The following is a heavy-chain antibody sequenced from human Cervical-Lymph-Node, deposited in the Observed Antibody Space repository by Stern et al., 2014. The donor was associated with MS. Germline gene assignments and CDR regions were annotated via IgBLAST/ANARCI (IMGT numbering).Heavy chain of an antibody. V-gene: IGHV3-33*01. CDR1: GFTFSSYS. CDR3: ARGRYSPGWSQDYRSVGYFQY. CDR2: IKYDGSET. Sequence: VQLVESGGGVVKPGRSLRLSCAASGFTFSSYSMHWVRQAPGKGLEWVAVIKYDGSETNYADSVQGRFTISRDNSTNTMYVQMNSLRPEDTGVYYCARGRYSPGWSQDYRSVGYFQYWGQGTLVTVSS. D-gene: IGHD1-1*01. J-gene: IGHJ1*01.